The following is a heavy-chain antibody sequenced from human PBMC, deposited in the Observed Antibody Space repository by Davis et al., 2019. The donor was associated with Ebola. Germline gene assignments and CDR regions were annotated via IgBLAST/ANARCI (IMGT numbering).Heavy chain of an antibody. J-gene: IGHJ3*02. V-gene: IGHV3-11*06. CDR1: GFTLVDYA. Sequence: GGSLRPSCPASGFTLVDYAMTWVRQAPGKCLEWDSYMSGDSLYTNYAESVWGRFTISRDDAKNSLYLQMNSLRAEDTAVYYCARVSRKISTGWYRFDAFDIWGQGTLVTVSS. D-gene: IGHD6-19*01. CDR3: ARVSRKISTGWYRFDAFDI. CDR2: MSGDSLYT.